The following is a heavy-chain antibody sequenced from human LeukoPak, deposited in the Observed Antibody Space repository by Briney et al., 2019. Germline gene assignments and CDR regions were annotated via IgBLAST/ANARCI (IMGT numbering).Heavy chain of an antibody. Sequence: GGSLRLSCAASGFTFSSYAMSWVRQAPGKGLEWVSAISGSGGSTYYADSVKGRSTISRDNSKNTLYLQMNSLRAEDTAVYYCAKPASSSSLLGYYYMDVWGKGTTVTVSS. CDR1: GFTFSSYA. CDR2: ISGSGGST. J-gene: IGHJ6*03. CDR3: AKPASSSSLLGYYYMDV. V-gene: IGHV3-23*01. D-gene: IGHD6-6*01.